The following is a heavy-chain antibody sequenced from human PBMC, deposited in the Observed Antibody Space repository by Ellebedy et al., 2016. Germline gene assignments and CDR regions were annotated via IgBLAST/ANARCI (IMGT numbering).Heavy chain of an antibody. Sequence: GGSLRLSCAASGFTFSTYAMTWVRQAPGKGLEWVSAISGTGGNTYYADSVKGRFTISRDNSKNTLYLQMNSLRAEDTAVYYCAKDLTGYSTSDYWGQGTLVTVSS. V-gene: IGHV3-23*01. J-gene: IGHJ4*02. D-gene: IGHD6-6*01. CDR2: ISGTGGNT. CDR1: GFTFSTYA. CDR3: AKDLTGYSTSDY.